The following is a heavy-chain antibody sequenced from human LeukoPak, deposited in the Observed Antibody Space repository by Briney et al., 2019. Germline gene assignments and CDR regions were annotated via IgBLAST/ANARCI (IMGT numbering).Heavy chain of an antibody. D-gene: IGHD6-13*01. J-gene: IGHJ2*01. CDR2: IGTAGEI. V-gene: IGHV3-13*01. CDR3: ARAAYSSTWYSRYFDL. CDR1: GFTFSTYD. Sequence: HPGGSLRLSCAASGFTFSTYDMHWVRQATGKGLEWVSGIGTAGEIYYPGSVKGRFTISRENAKNSLYLQMNSLRAGDTAVYYCARAAYSSTWYSRYFDLWGRGTLVTVSS.